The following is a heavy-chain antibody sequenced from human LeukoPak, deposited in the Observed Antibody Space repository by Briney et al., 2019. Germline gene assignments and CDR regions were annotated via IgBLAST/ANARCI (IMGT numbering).Heavy chain of an antibody. CDR3: ARAPYGSGSYYKAYYYGMDV. J-gene: IGHJ6*02. CDR1: GGSFSGYY. V-gene: IGHV4-34*01. Sequence: SSETLSLTCAVYGGSFSGYYWSWIRQPPGKGLEWIVEINHSGSTNYNPSLKSRVTISVDTSKNQFSLKLSSVTAADTAVYYCARAPYGSGSYYKAYYYGMDVWGQGTTVTVSS. CDR2: INHSGST. D-gene: IGHD3-10*01.